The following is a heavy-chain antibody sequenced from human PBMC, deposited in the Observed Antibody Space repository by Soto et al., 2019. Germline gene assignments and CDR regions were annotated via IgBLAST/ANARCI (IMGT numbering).Heavy chain of an antibody. D-gene: IGHD2-21*01. Sequence: PSETLSLTCTVSGGSISSYYWSWIRQPPGKGLEWIGYIYYSGSTNYNPSLKSRVTISVDTSKNQFSLKLSSVTAADTAVYYCAREGIGRYYFDYWGQGTLVTVSS. CDR2: IYYSGST. V-gene: IGHV4-59*01. J-gene: IGHJ4*02. CDR1: GGSISSYY. CDR3: AREGIGRYYFDY.